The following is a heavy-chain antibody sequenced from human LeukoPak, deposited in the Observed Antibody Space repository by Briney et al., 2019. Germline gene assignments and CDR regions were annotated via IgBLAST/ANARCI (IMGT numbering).Heavy chain of an antibody. V-gene: IGHV4-31*03. CDR2: ISSIGST. CDR1: VDSISSGFYY. D-gene: IGHD2-21*02. CDR3: ARVVFSGTVDVVVTSHFDY. J-gene: IGHJ4*02. Sequence: SQSPSPTPSVSVDSISSGFYYCSWSRQHPRKGLGWIWCISSIGSTYYNPSLKSRVTISIDTSKNQFSLKLTSVTAADTAVYYCARVVFSGTVDVVVTSHFDYWGQGTLVAVSS.